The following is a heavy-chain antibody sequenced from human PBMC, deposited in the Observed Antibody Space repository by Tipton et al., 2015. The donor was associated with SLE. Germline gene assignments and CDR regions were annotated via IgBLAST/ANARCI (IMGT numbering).Heavy chain of an antibody. CDR2: IEQYGSEN. D-gene: IGHD2-8*02. Sequence: SLRLSCAASGFPFNMYWMSWVRQAPGKGLEWVAKIEQYGSENYYVDSVKGRFTISRHNGKDTLYLQMNSLRAEDTAVYYCAGGTTDWRYGGGSDGFDIWGQGTMVTVSS. J-gene: IGHJ3*02. CDR3: AGGTTDWRYGGGSDGFDI. V-gene: IGHV3-7*04. CDR1: GFPFNMYW.